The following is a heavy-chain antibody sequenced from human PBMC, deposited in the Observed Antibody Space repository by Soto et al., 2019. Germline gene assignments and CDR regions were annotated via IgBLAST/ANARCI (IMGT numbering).Heavy chain of an antibody. D-gene: IGHD3-3*01. CDR3: ARDADFWSGFDI. Sequence: EVQLVESGGGLVQPGGSLRLSCAASGFTFSSYSMNWVRQAPGKGLEWVSYISSSSSTIYYADSVKGRFTISRDNAKNSLDLQRNSLSAEDTAVYDWARDADFWSGFDIRGEGTMGTVSS. J-gene: IGHJ3*02. CDR2: ISSSSSTI. V-gene: IGHV3-48*01. CDR1: GFTFSSYS.